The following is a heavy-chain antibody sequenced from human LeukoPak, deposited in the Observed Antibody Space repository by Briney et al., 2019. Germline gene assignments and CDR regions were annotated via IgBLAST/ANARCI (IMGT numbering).Heavy chain of an antibody. V-gene: IGHV1-18*01. J-gene: IGHJ4*02. CDR3: ARDSPHYGSGSYCDY. CDR1: GYTFTSYG. CDR2: ISAYNGNT. Sequence: EASVKVSFKASGYTFTSYGISWVRQAPGQGLEWMGWISAYNGNTNYAQKLQGRVTMTTDTSTSTAYMELRSLRSDDTAVYYCARDSPHYGSGSYCDYWGQGTLVTVSS. D-gene: IGHD3-10*01.